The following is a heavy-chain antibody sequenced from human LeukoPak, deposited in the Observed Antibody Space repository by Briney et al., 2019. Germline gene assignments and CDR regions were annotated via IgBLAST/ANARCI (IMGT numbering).Heavy chain of an antibody. J-gene: IGHJ4*02. V-gene: IGHV7-4-1*02. CDR1: GYTFTRYA. D-gene: IGHD6-19*01. CDR2: INPNTGNP. Sequence: ASVKVPCKASGYTFTRYAMNWLRQAPGQGLEWMGWINPNTGNPTYAQAFTGRFVFSLDTSVSTAYPQISSLNTEDTAVYYCAIDQPVAGVSNFDSWGQGTLVTVSS. CDR3: AIDQPVAGVSNFDS.